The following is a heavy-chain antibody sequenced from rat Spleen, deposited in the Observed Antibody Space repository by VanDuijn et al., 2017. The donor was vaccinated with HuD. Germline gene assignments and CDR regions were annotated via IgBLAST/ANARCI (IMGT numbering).Heavy chain of an antibody. V-gene: IGHV2-43*01. CDR1: GFSLTSYH. J-gene: IGHJ2*01. D-gene: IGHD1-11*01. CDR2: IWTGGST. CDR3: AREGYSGNYFDY. Sequence: QVQLRESGPGLVQPSQTLSLTCTVSGFSLTSYHVTWVRQPPGNKLEWMGVIWTGGSTDYNSALKSRLGISRDTSKSQVFLKLNSLQTEDLATYYCAREGYSGNYFDYWGQGVMVIVSS.